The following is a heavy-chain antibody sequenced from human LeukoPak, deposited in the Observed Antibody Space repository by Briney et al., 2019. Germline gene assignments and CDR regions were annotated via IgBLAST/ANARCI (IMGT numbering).Heavy chain of an antibody. J-gene: IGHJ4*02. Sequence: WGVLRLSCAASGFTFSSYAMSWVRQAPGKGLEWVSGISAGGGDTYYADSVKGRFTISRDNSKNTLYLQMNSLRAEDTAVYYCARKTAEDIVVVPAAIAHPHFDYWGQGTLVTVSS. CDR1: GFTFSSYA. V-gene: IGHV3-23*01. D-gene: IGHD2-2*02. CDR2: ISAGGGDT. CDR3: ARKTAEDIVVVPAAIAHPHFDY.